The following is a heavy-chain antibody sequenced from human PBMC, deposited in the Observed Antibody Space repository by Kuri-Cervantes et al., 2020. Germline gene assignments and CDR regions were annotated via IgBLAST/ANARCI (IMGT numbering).Heavy chain of an antibody. J-gene: IGHJ4*02. D-gene: IGHD3-3*01. CDR2: ISWNSGSI. CDR3: AKGAGFLEWLLFYY. Sequence: GGSLRLSCAASGFTFDDYAMHWVRQAPGKGLEWVSGISWNSGSIGYADSVKGRFTISRDNAKNSLYLQMNSLRAEDTALYYCAKGAGFLEWLLFYYWGQGTLVTVSS. V-gene: IGHV3-9*01. CDR1: GFTFDDYA.